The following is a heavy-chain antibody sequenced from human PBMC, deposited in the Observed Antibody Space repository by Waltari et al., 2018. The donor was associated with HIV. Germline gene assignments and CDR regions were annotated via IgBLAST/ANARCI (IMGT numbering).Heavy chain of an antibody. Sequence: QVQLVQSGAEVKKPWSSVKVSCQASGGTFSSYAISWVGQAPGQGLAWMGRIIPILGIANYAQKFQGRVTITADKATSTAYMELSSLRSEDTAVYYCARDLTEGTYKGPFYYWGQGTLVTVSS. V-gene: IGHV1-69*04. D-gene: IGHD1-1*01. J-gene: IGHJ4*02. CDR1: GGTFSSYA. CDR3: ARDLTEGTYKGPFYY. CDR2: IIPILGIA.